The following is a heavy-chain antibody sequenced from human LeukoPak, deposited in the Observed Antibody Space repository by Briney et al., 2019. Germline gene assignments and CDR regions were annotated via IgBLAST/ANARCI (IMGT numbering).Heavy chain of an antibody. Sequence: AGGSLRLSCAASGFTFSSSAMSWVRQAPGKGLEWVSAISNNGGYTYYADSVQGRFTISRDNSKSTLCLQMNSLRAEDTAVYYCAREMTIITYSFDSWGQGTLVTVSS. J-gene: IGHJ4*02. CDR3: AREMTIITYSFDS. CDR1: GFTFSSSA. CDR2: ISNNGGYT. D-gene: IGHD5-24*01. V-gene: IGHV3-23*01.